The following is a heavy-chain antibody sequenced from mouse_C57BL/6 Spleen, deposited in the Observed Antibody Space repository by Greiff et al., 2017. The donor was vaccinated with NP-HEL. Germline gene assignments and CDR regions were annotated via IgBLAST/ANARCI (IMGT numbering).Heavy chain of an antibody. V-gene: IGHV3-1*01. CDR3: ARDYYGRDWYFDV. Sequence: DVKLVESGPGMVKPSQSLSLTCTVTGYSITSGYDWHWIRHFPGNKLEWMGYISYSGSTNYNPSLKSRISITHDTSKNHFFLKLNSLTTEDTATYYCARDYYGRDWYFDVWGTGTTVTVSS. D-gene: IGHD1-1*01. CDR2: ISYSGST. J-gene: IGHJ1*03. CDR1: GYSITSGYD.